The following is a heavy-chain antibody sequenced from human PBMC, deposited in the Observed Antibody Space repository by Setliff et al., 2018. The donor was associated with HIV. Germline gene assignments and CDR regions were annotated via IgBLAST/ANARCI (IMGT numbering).Heavy chain of an antibody. V-gene: IGHV4-38-2*02. D-gene: IGHD3-22*01. Sequence: SETLSLTCTVSGYSINSSHFWGWIRQPPGKGLEWVGSIYHSGNTHYDPSLKSRLTISIDTSKNQFSLKLSSVTAADTAVYYCASRIYYYDSNNFLREEGFDPWGQGTLVTVPS. J-gene: IGHJ5*02. CDR2: IYHSGNT. CDR1: GYSINSSHF. CDR3: ASRIYYYDSNNFLREEGFDP.